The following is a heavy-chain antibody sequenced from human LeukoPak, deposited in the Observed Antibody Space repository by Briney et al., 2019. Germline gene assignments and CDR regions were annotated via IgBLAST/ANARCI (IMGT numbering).Heavy chain of an antibody. CDR2: IYHSGST. CDR1: GGSISSSNW. V-gene: IGHV4-4*02. J-gene: IGHJ6*02. CDR3: ARDVYDFWSGYRYGMDV. Sequence: PSGTLSLTCAVSGGSISSSNWWSWVRQPPGKGLEWIGEIYHSGSTNYNPSLKSRVTISVDKSKNQFSLKLSSVTAADTAVYYCARDVYDFWSGYRYGMDVWGQGTTVTVSS. D-gene: IGHD3-3*01.